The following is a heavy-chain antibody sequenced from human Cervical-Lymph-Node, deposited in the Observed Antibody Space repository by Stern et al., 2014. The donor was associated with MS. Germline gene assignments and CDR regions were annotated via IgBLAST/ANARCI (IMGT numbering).Heavy chain of an antibody. Sequence: QLQLQESGPGLVKPSETLSLTCTVSGDSINTRSDYWGWIRQAPGEGLEWIGTIHDTGTTYYNSSLRSRVSISVDMSKRHFSWRLNSVTAADTALYYCARQHSSGWYDYWGQGTLVTVSS. CDR3: ARQHSSGWYDY. J-gene: IGHJ4*02. D-gene: IGHD6-19*01. CDR2: IHDTGTT. V-gene: IGHV4-39*01. CDR1: GDSINTRSDY.